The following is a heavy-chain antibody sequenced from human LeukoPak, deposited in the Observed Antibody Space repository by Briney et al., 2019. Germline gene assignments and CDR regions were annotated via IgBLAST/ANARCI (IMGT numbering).Heavy chain of an antibody. D-gene: IGHD3-3*01. CDR3: ARRSGYSPNWFDP. J-gene: IGHJ5*02. CDR2: IYYSGST. Sequence: SETLSLTCHVSGGSVSSGNYYWSWIRQPPGKGLEWIGYIYYSGSTNYNPSLKSRVTMSVDTSKNQFSLKLTSVTAADTAVYYCARRSGYSPNWFDPWGQGTLVTVSS. V-gene: IGHV4-61*01. CDR1: GGSVSSGNYY.